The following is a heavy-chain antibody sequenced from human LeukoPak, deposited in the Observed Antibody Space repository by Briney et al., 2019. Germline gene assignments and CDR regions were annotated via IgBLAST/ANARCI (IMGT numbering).Heavy chain of an antibody. CDR1: GFTFSSYA. CDR3: AKTGNYWGFDS. V-gene: IGHV3-23*01. CDR2: ISASGGST. D-gene: IGHD1-7*01. J-gene: IGHJ4*02. Sequence: GGSPRLSCAASGFTFSSYAMSWVRQAPGKGLEWVSAISASGGSTYYADSVKGRFSISRDNSKNTLYLQMNSLRAEDTAVYHCAKTGNYWGFDSWGQGTLVTVSS.